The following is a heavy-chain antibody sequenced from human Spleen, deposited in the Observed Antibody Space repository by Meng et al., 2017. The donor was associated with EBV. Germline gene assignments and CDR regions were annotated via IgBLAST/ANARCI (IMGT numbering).Heavy chain of an antibody. CDR1: GFTFKKHW. J-gene: IGHJ4*02. Sequence: GQLVESGGGLVQPGGSLRLSCAASGFTFKKHWMHWVRRAPGKGLVWVSRISGDGTSTTYADSVKGRFSISRDNANNTLYLQLNSLRAEDTTVYYCATIPHWGQGTLVTVSS. CDR2: ISGDGTST. D-gene: IGHD3-3*01. CDR3: ATIPH. V-gene: IGHV3-74*01.